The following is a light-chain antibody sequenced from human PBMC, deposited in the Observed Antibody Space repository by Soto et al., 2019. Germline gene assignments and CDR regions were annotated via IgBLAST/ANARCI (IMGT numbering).Light chain of an antibody. CDR1: SSDVGGYNY. CDR3: SSYTTNSTPVV. Sequence: QSALTQPASVSGSPGQSITISCTGTSSDVGGYNYVSGYHHYPGKAPKLMIYEVSNRPSGLSNRFSGSKSGNTASLTISGLQAEDEADYYCSSYTTNSTPVVFGGGTKLTVL. J-gene: IGLJ2*01. CDR2: EVS. V-gene: IGLV2-14*01.